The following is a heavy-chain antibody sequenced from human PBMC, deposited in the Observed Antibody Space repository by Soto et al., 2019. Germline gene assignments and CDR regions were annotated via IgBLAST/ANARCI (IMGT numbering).Heavy chain of an antibody. D-gene: IGHD3-9*01. V-gene: IGHV1-18*01. J-gene: IGHJ6*02. Sequence: ASVKVSCKASGYTFTSYGISWVRQAPGQGLEWMGWISAYNGNTNYAQKLQGRVTMTTDTSTSTAYMELRSLRSDDTAVYYCARDSPDGDILTGYFVYGMDVWGQGTKVTVSS. CDR2: ISAYNGNT. CDR3: ARDSPDGDILTGYFVYGMDV. CDR1: GYTFTSYG.